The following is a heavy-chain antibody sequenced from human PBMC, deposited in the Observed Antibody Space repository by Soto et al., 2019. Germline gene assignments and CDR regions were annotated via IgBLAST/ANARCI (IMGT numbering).Heavy chain of an antibody. CDR1: GFVFSDYA. CDR2: ISAGGSDT. V-gene: IGHV3-23*01. J-gene: IGHJ4*02. CDR3: ASVPIWCGSSSCYTEGFDS. D-gene: IGHD2-2*01. Sequence: EVQLLDSGGGWVQPGGSLRPSCVASGFVFSDYAMSWVRQAPGKGLEWVSAISAGGSDTYYADSVKGRFTVSRVNSESTLYLQMNTLRAEDTAIYYCASVPIWCGSSSCYTEGFDSWGQGTLVTVSS.